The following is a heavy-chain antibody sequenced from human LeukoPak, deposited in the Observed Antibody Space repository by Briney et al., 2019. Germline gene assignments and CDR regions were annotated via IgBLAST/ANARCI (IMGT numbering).Heavy chain of an antibody. J-gene: IGHJ6*02. CDR1: GFTFRSYS. Sequence: GGSLRLSCAASGFTFRSYSMNWVRQAPGKGLEWVSSISSSSSYIYYADSVKGRFTISRDNAKNSLYLQMNSLRAEDTAVYYCARDPGIAAAGTPGDYYGMDVWGQGTTVTVSS. D-gene: IGHD6-13*01. CDR3: ARDPGIAAAGTPGDYYGMDV. CDR2: ISSSSSYI. V-gene: IGHV3-21*01.